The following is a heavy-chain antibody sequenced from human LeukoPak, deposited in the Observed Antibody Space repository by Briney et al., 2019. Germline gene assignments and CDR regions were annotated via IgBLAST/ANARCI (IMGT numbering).Heavy chain of an antibody. CDR1: GGTFSSYA. V-gene: IGHV1-69*13. D-gene: IGHD2-21*02. Sequence: ASVKVSCKASGGTFSSYAISWVRQAPGQGLEWMGGIIPIFGTANYAQKIQGRVTITADESTSTAYMELSSLRSEDTAVYYCARGGSAYCGGDCYSNYFDYWGQGTLVTVSS. J-gene: IGHJ4*02. CDR3: ARGGSAYCGGDCYSNYFDY. CDR2: IIPIFGTA.